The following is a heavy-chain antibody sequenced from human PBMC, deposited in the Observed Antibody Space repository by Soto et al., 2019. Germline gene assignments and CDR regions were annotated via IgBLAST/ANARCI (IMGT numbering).Heavy chain of an antibody. CDR2: IYHSGST. J-gene: IGHJ1*01. V-gene: IGHV4-30-2*01. Sequence: SETLSLTCAVSGGSISSGGYSWSWIRQPPGKGLEWIGDIYHSGSTYYNPSLKSRVTISVDRSKIQLSLKLSSVTAADTAVYYCGTYTHGYFQHWGQGTLVTVSS. CDR1: GGSISSGGYS. CDR3: GTYTHGYFQH. D-gene: IGHD2-2*02.